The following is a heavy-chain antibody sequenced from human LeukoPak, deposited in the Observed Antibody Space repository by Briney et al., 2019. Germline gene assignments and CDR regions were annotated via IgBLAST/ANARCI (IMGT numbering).Heavy chain of an antibody. CDR3: ARHYSDSSGYYTFDY. CDR2: IYYSGNT. Sequence: SGTLSLTCTVSGGSINGYYWSWIRQPPGKGPEWIGFIYYSGNTNYNPSLKSRVTISVDTSKDQFSLKLSSVTAADTAVYYCARHYSDSSGYYTFDYWGQGTLVTVSS. D-gene: IGHD3-22*01. J-gene: IGHJ4*02. CDR1: GGSINGYY. V-gene: IGHV4-59*08.